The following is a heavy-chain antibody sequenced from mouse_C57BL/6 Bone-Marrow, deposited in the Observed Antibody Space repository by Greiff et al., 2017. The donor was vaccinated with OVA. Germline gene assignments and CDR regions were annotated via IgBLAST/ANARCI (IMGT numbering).Heavy chain of an antibody. CDR3: ARGHYYGSSYNYFDY. J-gene: IGHJ2*01. D-gene: IGHD1-1*01. Sequence: QVQLQQPGTELVKPGASVKLSCKASGYTFTSYWMHWVKQRPGQGLEWIGNINPSNGGTNYNEKFKSKATLTVDKSSSTAYMQHSSLTSEDSAVYYCARGHYYGSSYNYFDYWGQGTTLTVSS. CDR1: GYTFTSYW. CDR2: INPSNGGT. V-gene: IGHV1-53*01.